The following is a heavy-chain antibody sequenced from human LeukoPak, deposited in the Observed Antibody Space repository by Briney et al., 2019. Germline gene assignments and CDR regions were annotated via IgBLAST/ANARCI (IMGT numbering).Heavy chain of an antibody. D-gene: IGHD6-13*01. V-gene: IGHV4-39*01. CDR2: IYYSGST. Sequence: SETLSLTCAVYGGSFSGYYWGWIRQPPGKGLEWIGSIYYSGSTYYNPSLKSRVTISVDTSKNQFSLKLSSVTAADTAVYYCVAFDGAAADNWFDPWGQGTLVTVSS. J-gene: IGHJ5*02. CDR3: VAFDGAAADNWFDP. CDR1: GGSFSGYY.